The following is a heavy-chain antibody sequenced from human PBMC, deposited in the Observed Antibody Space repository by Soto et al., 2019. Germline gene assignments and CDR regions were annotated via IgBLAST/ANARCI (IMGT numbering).Heavy chain of an antibody. CDR2: IIPIFGTA. J-gene: IGHJ4*02. D-gene: IGHD6-6*01. CDR1: GGTFSSYA. CDR3: AGGRGETGPFYSRSLYFDY. V-gene: IGHV1-69*13. Sequence: ASVKVSCKASGGTFSSYAISWVRQAPGQGLEWMGGIIPIFGTANYAQKFQGRVTITADESTSTAYMELSSLRSEDTAVYYCAGGRGETGPFYSRSLYFDYLGQGNLVTVS.